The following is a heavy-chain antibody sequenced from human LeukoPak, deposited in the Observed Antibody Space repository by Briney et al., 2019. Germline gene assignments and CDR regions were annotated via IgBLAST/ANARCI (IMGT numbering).Heavy chain of an antibody. CDR3: ARVGFGYSSGWYAFDI. Sequence: GGSLRLSCAASGFTVSSNYMSWGRQAPGKGLEWVSVIYSGGSTYYADSVKGRFTISRDNSKNTLYLQMNSLRAEDTAVYYCARVGFGYSSGWYAFDIWGQGTMVTVSS. CDR1: GFTVSSNY. D-gene: IGHD6-19*01. J-gene: IGHJ3*02. CDR2: IYSGGST. V-gene: IGHV3-53*01.